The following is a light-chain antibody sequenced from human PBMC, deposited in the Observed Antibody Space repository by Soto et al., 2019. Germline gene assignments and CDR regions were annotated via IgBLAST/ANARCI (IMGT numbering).Light chain of an antibody. J-gene: IGLJ1*01. CDR2: EGS. CDR3: CTYVNSRSYV. Sequence: QSALTQPASVSGSLGQSITISCTGTISDVWRFDVVSWYQQHPGQVPKLIIYEGSRRPSGVSSRFSGSKSGNTASLTISGLQAEEDADYYCCTYVNSRSYVFRSVTKLSVL. CDR1: ISDVWRFDV. V-gene: IGLV2-23*01.